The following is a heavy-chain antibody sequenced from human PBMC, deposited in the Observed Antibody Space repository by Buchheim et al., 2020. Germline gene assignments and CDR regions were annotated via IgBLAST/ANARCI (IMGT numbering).Heavy chain of an antibody. D-gene: IGHD4-17*01. CDR2: IYYSGGT. V-gene: IGHV4-59*01. CDR3: ARLISKVGDYYYYAMDV. J-gene: IGHJ6*02. Sequence: QVQLQESGPGLVKPSETLSLTCTVSGGSMSGYYWSWIRQPPGKGLEWIGYIYYSGGTRYNPSLKSRVIMSVDTSKHQVSLKLSSVTAADTALYYCARLISKVGDYYYYAMDVWGQGTT. CDR1: GGSMSGYY.